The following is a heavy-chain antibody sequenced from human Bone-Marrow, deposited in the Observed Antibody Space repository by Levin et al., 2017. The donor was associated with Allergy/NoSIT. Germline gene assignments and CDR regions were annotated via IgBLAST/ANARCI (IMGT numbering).Heavy chain of an antibody. CDR2: LNPDSGDT. D-gene: IGHD5/OR15-5a*01. V-gene: IGHV1-2*02. CDR3: ARRHIVFGFDF. CDR1: GSTFTGFY. Sequence: PGGSLRLSCKASGSTFTGFYLHWVRQAPGQGLEWMGWLNPDSGDTDYAQKFQGRVTMTRDTSIRTAYMELSRLTSDDTAVYFCARRHIVFGFDFWGRGTMVAVSS. J-gene: IGHJ3*01.